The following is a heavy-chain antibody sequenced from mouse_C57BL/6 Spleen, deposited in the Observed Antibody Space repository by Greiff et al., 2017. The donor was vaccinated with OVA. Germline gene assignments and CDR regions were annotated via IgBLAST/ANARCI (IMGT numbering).Heavy chain of an antibody. CDR3: ARGDALYAMDY. CDR1: GYAFSSYW. Sequence: QVHVKQSGAELVKPGASVKISCKASGYAFSSYWMNWVKQRPGKGLEWIGQIYPGDGDTNYNGKFKGKATLTADKSSSTAYMQLSSLTSEDSAVYFCARGDALYAMDYWGQGTSVTVSS. J-gene: IGHJ4*01. CDR2: IYPGDGDT. D-gene: IGHD3-3*01. V-gene: IGHV1-80*01.